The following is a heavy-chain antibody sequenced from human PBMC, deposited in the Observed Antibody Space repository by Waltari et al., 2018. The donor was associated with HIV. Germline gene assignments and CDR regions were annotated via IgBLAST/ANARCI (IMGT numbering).Heavy chain of an antibody. V-gene: IGHV3-9*01. Sequence: EVQLVESGGGLVQPGRSLRLSCAASGFTFDDYAMHWVRQAPGKGLEWVSGISWNSGSIGYADSVKGRFTISRDNAKNSLYLQMNSLRAEDTALYYCAKDISRDGDAFDIWGQGTMVTVSS. CDR3: AKDISRDGDAFDI. CDR1: GFTFDDYA. CDR2: ISWNSGSI. J-gene: IGHJ3*02.